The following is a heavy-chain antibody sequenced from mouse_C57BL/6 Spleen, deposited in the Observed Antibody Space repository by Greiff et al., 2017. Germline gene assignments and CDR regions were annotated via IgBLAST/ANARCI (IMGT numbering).Heavy chain of an antibody. CDR3: ARSGAVVAPVAY. V-gene: IGHV1-80*01. J-gene: IGHJ3*01. CDR1: GYAFSSYW. D-gene: IGHD1-1*01. CDR2: IYPGDGDT. Sequence: QVQLQQSGAELVKPGASVKISCKASGYAFSSYWMNWVKQRPGKGLEWIGQIYPGDGDTNYNGKFKGKATLTADKSSSTAYMQLSSLTSEDSAVYFCARSGAVVAPVAYWGQGTLVTVSA.